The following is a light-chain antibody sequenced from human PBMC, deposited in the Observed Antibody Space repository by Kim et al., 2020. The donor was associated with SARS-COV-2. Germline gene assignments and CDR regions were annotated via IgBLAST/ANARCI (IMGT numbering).Light chain of an antibody. J-gene: IGLJ3*02. CDR1: KLGDKY. V-gene: IGLV3-1*01. Sequence: SYELTQPPSVSVSPGQTASITCSGDKLGDKYAYWYQQKPGQSPVLVIYHDSKRPSGIPERLSGSNSGNTATLTISGTQAMDEADYYCQAWDSSTVVFGGG. CDR3: QAWDSSTVV. CDR2: HDS.